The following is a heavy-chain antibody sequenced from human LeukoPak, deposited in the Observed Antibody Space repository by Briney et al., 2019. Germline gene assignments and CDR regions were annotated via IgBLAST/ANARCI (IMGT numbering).Heavy chain of an antibody. Sequence: ASVKVSCKASGYTFTSYYMHWVRQAPGQGLEWMGIINPSGGSTSYAQKFQGSVTMTRDTSTSTVYMELSSLRSEDTAVYYCARDRGSGGSCYYCGFDPWGQGTLATVSS. V-gene: IGHV1-46*01. CDR3: ARDRGSGGSCYYCGFDP. CDR1: GYTFTSYY. CDR2: INPSGGST. D-gene: IGHD2-15*01. J-gene: IGHJ5*02.